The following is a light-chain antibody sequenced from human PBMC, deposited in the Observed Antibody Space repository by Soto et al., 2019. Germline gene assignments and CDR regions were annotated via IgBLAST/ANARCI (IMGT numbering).Light chain of an antibody. CDR3: SSYTSSSTRGVV. Sequence: QSALTQPASVSGSPGQSITISCTGTSSDVGGYNYVSWYQQHPGKAPKLMIYEVSNRPSGVSHRFSGSTSGNTASLTISGRQDEDDADYYCSSYTSSSTRGVVFGGGTKLTVL. CDR1: SSDVGGYNY. V-gene: IGLV2-14*01. J-gene: IGLJ2*01. CDR2: EVS.